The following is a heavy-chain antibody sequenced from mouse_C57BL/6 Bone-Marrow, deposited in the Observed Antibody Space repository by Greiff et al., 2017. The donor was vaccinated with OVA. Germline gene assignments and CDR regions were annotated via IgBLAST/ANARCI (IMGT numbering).Heavy chain of an antibody. CDR3: ARRPSDYAMDY. CDR1: GYTFTSYW. J-gene: IGHJ4*01. Sequence: QVQLQQPVAELVKPGASVKMSCKASGYTFTSYWITWVKQRPGQGLEWIGDIYPGSGSTNYNEKFKSKATLTVDTSSSTAYMQLSSLTSEDSAVYYCARRPSDYAMDYWGQGTSVTVSS. D-gene: IGHD2-10*02. V-gene: IGHV1-55*01. CDR2: IYPGSGST.